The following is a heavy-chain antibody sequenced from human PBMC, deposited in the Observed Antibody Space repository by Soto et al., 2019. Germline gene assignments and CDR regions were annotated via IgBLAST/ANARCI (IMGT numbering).Heavy chain of an antibody. J-gene: IGHJ5*02. Sequence: PSQTLSLTFAISGDSLSSNSAALNWISQSPSRGLEWLVRTYYRPKWYNDYALSVKSRITVTPDTSKNQFSLQLNSVTPEDTAVYYCARGRAYNRWDWLDPWGQGTQVTVSS. D-gene: IGHD2-21*01. CDR3: ARGRAYNRWDWLDP. CDR2: TYYRPKWYN. CDR1: GDSLSSNSAA. V-gene: IGHV6-1*01.